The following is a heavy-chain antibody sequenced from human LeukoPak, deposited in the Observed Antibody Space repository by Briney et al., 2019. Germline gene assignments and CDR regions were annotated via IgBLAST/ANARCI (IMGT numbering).Heavy chain of an antibody. CDR2: INPNSGGT. Sequence: ASVKVSCKASGYTFTGYYMHWVRQAPGQGLEWMGWINPNSGGTNYAQKFQGRVTMTRDTSISTAYMELSRLRSDDTAVYYCARVGVVYGGPIGDAFDIWGQGTMVTVSS. CDR3: ARVGVVYGGPIGDAFDI. V-gene: IGHV1-2*02. D-gene: IGHD2-8*02. CDR1: GYTFTGYY. J-gene: IGHJ3*02.